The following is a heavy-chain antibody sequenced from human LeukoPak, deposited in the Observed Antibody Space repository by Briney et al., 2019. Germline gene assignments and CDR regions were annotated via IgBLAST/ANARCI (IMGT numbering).Heavy chain of an antibody. Sequence: ASVKVSCKASGYTFTSYYMHWVRQAPGQGLEWMGWINPNSGGTNYAQKFQGRITMTRDTSISTAYMELSRLRSDDTAVYYCAREGRRIVVPAANLVYWGQGTLVTVSS. D-gene: IGHD2-2*01. CDR1: GYTFTSYY. V-gene: IGHV1-2*02. CDR2: INPNSGGT. J-gene: IGHJ4*02. CDR3: AREGRRIVVPAANLVY.